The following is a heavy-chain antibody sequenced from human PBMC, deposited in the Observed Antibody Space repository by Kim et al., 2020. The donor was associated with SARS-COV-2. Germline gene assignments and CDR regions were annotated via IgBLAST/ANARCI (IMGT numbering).Heavy chain of an antibody. CDR1: GFTFSSYS. CDR2: ISSSSTYI. J-gene: IGHJ6*02. V-gene: IGHV3-21*06. CDR3: VRSVMVYQVLNTVDYYYGMDV. D-gene: IGHD2-2*01. Sequence: GGSLRLSCAASGFTFSSYSMNWVRQAPGKGLEWVSSISSSSTYIHYADSVKGRFTISRDNAQNSLFLEMNSLRGEDTAVYYCVRSVMVYQVLNTVDYYYGMDVWGQGTTVTVSS.